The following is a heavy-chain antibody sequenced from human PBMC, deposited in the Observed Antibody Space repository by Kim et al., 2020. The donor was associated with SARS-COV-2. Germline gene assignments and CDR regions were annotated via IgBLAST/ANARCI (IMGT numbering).Heavy chain of an antibody. J-gene: IGHJ4*02. CDR3: ARVGVATISY. CDR2: IYYSGST. D-gene: IGHD5-12*01. Sequence: SETLSLTCTVSGGSISSSSYYWGWIRQPPGKGLEWIGSIYYSGSTYYNPSLKSRVTISVDTSKNQFSLKLSSVTAADTAVYYCARVGVATISYWGQGTLVTVSS. V-gene: IGHV4-39*07. CDR1: GGSISSSSYY.